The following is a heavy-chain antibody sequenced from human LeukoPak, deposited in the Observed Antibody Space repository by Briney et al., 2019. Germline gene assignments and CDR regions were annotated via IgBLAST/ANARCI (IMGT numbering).Heavy chain of an antibody. CDR2: IYYSGST. V-gene: IGHV4-59*01. J-gene: IGHJ4*02. Sequence: PSETLSLTCTVSGGSISSYYWSWIRQPPGKGLEWIGYIYYSGSTNYNPSLKSRVTISVDTSKNQFSLKLSSVTAADTAVYYCARGYGDYPYYFDYWGRGTLVTVSS. CDR3: ARGYGDYPYYFDY. D-gene: IGHD4-17*01. CDR1: GGSISSYY.